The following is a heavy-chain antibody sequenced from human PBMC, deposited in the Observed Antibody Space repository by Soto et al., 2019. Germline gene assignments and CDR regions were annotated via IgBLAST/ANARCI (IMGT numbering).Heavy chain of an antibody. CDR2: IYEGGTT. J-gene: IGHJ4*02. V-gene: IGHV3-53*01. D-gene: IGHD4-17*01. Sequence: EVQLVESGGGLIQPGGSLRLSCAASGFTVSSNYMTWVRQAPGKGLEWVSVIYEGGTTYYADSVKGRFTISRDNSKNTLYLKMNSLRPEESAVYYRTREVHDYGDYGYWGQGNLVTVS. CDR1: GFTVSSNY. CDR3: TREVHDYGDYGY.